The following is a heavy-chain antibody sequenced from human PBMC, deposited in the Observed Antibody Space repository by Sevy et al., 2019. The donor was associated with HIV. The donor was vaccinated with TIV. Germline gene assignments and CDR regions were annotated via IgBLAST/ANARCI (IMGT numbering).Heavy chain of an antibody. CDR1: GFTFSSYA. Sequence: GGSLRLSCAASGFTFSSYAMSWVRQAPGKGLEWVSAISGSGGSTYYADSVKGRFTISRDNSKNTLYLRMNSLRAEDTAVYYCAKHYYDFLTGYPTDAFDLWGQGTMVTVSS. CDR3: AKHYYDFLTGYPTDAFDL. J-gene: IGHJ3*01. CDR2: ISGSGGST. V-gene: IGHV3-23*01. D-gene: IGHD3-9*01.